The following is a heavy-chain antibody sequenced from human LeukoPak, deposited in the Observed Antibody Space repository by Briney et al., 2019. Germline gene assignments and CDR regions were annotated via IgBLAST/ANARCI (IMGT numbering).Heavy chain of an antibody. J-gene: IGHJ4*02. CDR3: ARGSAPGDY. Sequence: SETLSLTCTVSGGSVSSGSYYWSWIRQPPGKGLEWIGYIYYSGSTNYSPSLKSRVTISVDTSKNQFSLKLSSVTAADTAVYYCARGSAPGDYWGQGTLVTVSS. CDR1: GGSVSSGSYY. V-gene: IGHV4-61*01. D-gene: IGHD3-10*01. CDR2: IYYSGST.